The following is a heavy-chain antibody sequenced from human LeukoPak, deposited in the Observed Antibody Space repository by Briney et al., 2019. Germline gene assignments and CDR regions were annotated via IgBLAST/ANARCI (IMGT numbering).Heavy chain of an antibody. V-gene: IGHV4-30-4*08. CDR3: ARVPAGGYYYDSSGYSKPEYFQH. Sequence: PSQTLSLTCTVSGGSISSGDYYWSWIRQPPGKGLEWIGYIYYSGSTYYNPSLKSRVTISVDTSKNQFSLKLSSVTAADTAVYYCARVPAGGYYYDSSGYSKPEYFQHWGQGNLVPVSS. CDR2: IYYSGST. D-gene: IGHD3-22*01. J-gene: IGHJ1*01. CDR1: GGSISSGDYY.